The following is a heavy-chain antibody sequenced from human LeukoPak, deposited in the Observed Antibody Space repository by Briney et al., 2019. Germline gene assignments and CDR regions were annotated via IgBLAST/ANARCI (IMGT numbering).Heavy chain of an antibody. CDR1: GFTFSSYA. CDR2: ISSNGGST. V-gene: IGHV3-64*01. CDR3: ARDERYCSSTSCLDYFDY. D-gene: IGHD2-2*01. Sequence: GGSLRLSCAASGFTFSSYAMHWVRQAPGKGLEYVSAISSNGGSTYYANSVKGRFTISRDNSKNTLYLQMNSLRAEDTAVYYCARDERYCSSTSCLDYFDYWGQGTLVTVSS. J-gene: IGHJ4*02.